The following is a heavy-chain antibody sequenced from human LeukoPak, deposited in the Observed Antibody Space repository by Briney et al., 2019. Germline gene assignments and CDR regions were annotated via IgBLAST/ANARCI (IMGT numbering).Heavy chain of an antibody. J-gene: IGHJ5*02. Sequence: GGSLRLSCAASGFTFSSYTMSWVRQAPGKGLEWVSSISGSSTYIYYADSVKGRFTISRDNAKNSLYLQMNSLRAEDTAVYYCARAGLMVRGVYNWFDPWGQGTLVTVSS. D-gene: IGHD3-10*01. CDR3: ARAGLMVRGVYNWFDP. CDR1: GFTFSSYT. CDR2: ISGSSTYI. V-gene: IGHV3-21*01.